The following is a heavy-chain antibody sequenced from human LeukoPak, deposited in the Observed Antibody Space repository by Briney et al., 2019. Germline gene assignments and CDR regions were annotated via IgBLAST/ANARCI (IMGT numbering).Heavy chain of an antibody. Sequence: ASVKVSCQASGYTFTGYYIHWVRQAPGQGLEWMGWINPNSGGTNYAQKFQGRVTMTRDTSVSTAYMELSRLRSDDTAVYYCARLLRYFDPVDYWGQGTLVTVSS. V-gene: IGHV1-2*02. CDR3: ARLLRYFDPVDY. D-gene: IGHD3-9*01. J-gene: IGHJ4*02. CDR1: GYTFTGYY. CDR2: INPNSGGT.